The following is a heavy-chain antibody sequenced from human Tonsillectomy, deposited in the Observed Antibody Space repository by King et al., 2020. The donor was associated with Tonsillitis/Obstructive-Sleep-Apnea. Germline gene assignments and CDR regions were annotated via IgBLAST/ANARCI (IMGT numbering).Heavy chain of an antibody. J-gene: IGHJ6*03. V-gene: IGHV3-33*01. D-gene: IGHD4-17*01. CDR2: IWYDGSNK. Sequence: VQLVESGGGVVQPGRSLRLSCEVSGFTFSSYGMHWVRQAPGKGLEWVALIWYDGSNKYYADSVKGRFIISRDNSKNTLYLQMNSLRAEDTAVYYCASLYGDAASYYYYYMDVWGKGTTVTVSS. CDR3: ASLYGDAASYYYYYMDV. CDR1: GFTFSSYG.